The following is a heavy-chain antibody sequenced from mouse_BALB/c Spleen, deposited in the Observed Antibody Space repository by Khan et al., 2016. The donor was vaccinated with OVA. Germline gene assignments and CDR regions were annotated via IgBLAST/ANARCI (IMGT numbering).Heavy chain of an antibody. CDR1: GYSITSDYA. J-gene: IGHJ2*01. CDR2: ISYSGNT. D-gene: IGHD2-3*01. CDR3: ARVDGGDFDY. V-gene: IGHV3-2*02. Sequence: EVQLQESGPGLVKPSQSLSLTCTVTGYSITSDYAWNWIRQFSENKLEWMGFISYSGNTNYNPSLKSRISITRDTSKNQFFLQLNSVTTEDTATYYCARVDGGDFDYWGQGTTLTVSS.